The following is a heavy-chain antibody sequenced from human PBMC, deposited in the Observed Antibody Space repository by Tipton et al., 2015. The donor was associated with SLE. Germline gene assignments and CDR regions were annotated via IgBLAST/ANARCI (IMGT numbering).Heavy chain of an antibody. Sequence: TLSLTCTVSGGSITNYYWSWIRQSPGKGLEWIGYMSHSGTSNYNPSLKSRVTISIDTSKNRFSLNLTSVTAADTAVYFCARAVRFLDAFDVWGHGTMVSVSP. V-gene: IGHV4-59*01. D-gene: IGHD3-3*01. J-gene: IGHJ3*01. CDR3: ARAVRFLDAFDV. CDR1: GGSITNYY. CDR2: MSHSGTS.